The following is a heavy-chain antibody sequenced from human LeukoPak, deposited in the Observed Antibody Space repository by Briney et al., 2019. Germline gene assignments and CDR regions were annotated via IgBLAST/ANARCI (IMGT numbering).Heavy chain of an antibody. J-gene: IGHJ4*02. CDR2: IYYSGST. D-gene: IGHD2-2*01. CDR1: GGSISSGDYY. V-gene: IGHV4-30-4*01. CDR3: AREGVDCSSTSCYARVFDY. Sequence: SETLSLTCTVSGGSISSGDYYWSWIRQPPGKGLEWIGYIYYSGSTYYNPSLKSRVTISVDRSKNQFSLKLSSVTAADTAVYYCAREGVDCSSTSCYARVFDYWGQGTLVTVSS.